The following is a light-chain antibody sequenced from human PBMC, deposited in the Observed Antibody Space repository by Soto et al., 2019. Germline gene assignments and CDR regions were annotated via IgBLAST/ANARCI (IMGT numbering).Light chain of an antibody. V-gene: IGLV2-14*01. J-gene: IGLJ2*01. CDR3: SSYTSSSTLGVV. CDR1: SRYVGGYNY. CDR2: DVS. Sequence: QSALTQTAPVSWSPGLPITISCTGTSRYVGGYNYVSWYQQHPGKAPKLMIYDVSNRPSGVSNRFSGSKSGNTASLTISGLQAEDEADYYCSSYTSSSTLGVVFGGGTKLTVL.